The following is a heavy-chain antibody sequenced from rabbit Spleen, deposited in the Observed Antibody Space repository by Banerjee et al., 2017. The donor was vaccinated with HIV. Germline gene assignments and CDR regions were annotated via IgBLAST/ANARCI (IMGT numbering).Heavy chain of an antibody. D-gene: IGHD1-1*01. CDR1: GFSFSSSSY. CDR3: ARDTSSSFSSYGMDL. CDR2: IDTGSSSGFT. Sequence: QEQLVESGGGLVQPEGSLTLTCKASGFSFSSSSYMCWVRQAPGKGLEWIACIDTGSSSGFTYSATWAKGRFTCSKTSSTTVTLQMTSLTVADTATYFCARDTSSSFSSYGMDLWGPGTLVTVS. V-gene: IGHV1S45*01. J-gene: IGHJ6*01.